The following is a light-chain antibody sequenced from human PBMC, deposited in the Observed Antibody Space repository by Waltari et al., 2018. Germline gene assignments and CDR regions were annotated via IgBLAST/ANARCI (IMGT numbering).Light chain of an antibody. CDR2: RNT. V-gene: IGLV1-47*01. CDR1: SSAIASHP. CDR3: ATWGDSLV. J-gene: IGLJ2*01. Sequence: QSVLAQPPSVTESTGQRVTIPCCGSSSAIASHPVYWYQPVAGAAPKLLIYRNTQRPSGAPDRFAGSRSGTSASLDIIGLRSEDEAVYYCATWGDSLVFGGGTKLTVL.